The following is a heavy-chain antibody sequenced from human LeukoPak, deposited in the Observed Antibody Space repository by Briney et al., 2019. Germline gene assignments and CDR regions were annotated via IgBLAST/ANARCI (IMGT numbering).Heavy chain of an antibody. V-gene: IGHV2-70*04. J-gene: IGHJ5*02. D-gene: IGHD3-10*01. CDR3: ARITYLRHYLPDP. CDR2: IDWDDDK. CDR1: GFSLSTSGMR. Sequence: SGPALVKPTQTLTLTCTFSGFSLSTSGMRVSWIRQPPGKALEWLARIDWDDDKYCSTSLKTRLTISKATSKNQVVLTMTNMDPVDTATHYCARITYLRHYLPDPWGQGTLVTVSS.